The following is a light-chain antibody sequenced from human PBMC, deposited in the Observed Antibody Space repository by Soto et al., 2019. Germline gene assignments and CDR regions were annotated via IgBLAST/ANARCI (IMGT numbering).Light chain of an antibody. Sequence: QSALTQPASVSGSPGQSITISCTRSSSDITNYDYVSWYQQHPGKAPKLILYEVSTRPSGVSNRFSGSKSDNSASLSISGLQSEDEALYYCSSYVDSSVIFGGGTKLTVL. J-gene: IGLJ2*01. V-gene: IGLV2-14*01. CDR1: SSDITNYDY. CDR2: EVS. CDR3: SSYVDSSVI.